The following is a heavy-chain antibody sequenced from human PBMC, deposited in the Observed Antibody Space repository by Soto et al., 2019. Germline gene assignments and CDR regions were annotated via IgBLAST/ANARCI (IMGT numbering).Heavy chain of an antibody. D-gene: IGHD2-15*01. CDR2: IYYRGNT. Sequence: GLDWIGGIYYRGNTYYNPSLKSRVTISVDTSKNQFSLKLSSVTAADTAVYYCAREGGGYCSGGSCQVDYWGQGTLVTVSS. CDR3: AREGGGYCSGGSCQVDY. V-gene: IGHV4-39*02. J-gene: IGHJ4*02.